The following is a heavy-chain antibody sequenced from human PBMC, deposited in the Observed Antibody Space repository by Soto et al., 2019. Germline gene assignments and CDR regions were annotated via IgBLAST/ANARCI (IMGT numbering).Heavy chain of an antibody. J-gene: IGHJ6*02. V-gene: IGHV3-33*01. CDR3: ARDITMVRGVIARYYYGMDV. D-gene: IGHD3-10*01. CDR1: GFTFSSYG. Sequence: PGGSLRLSCAASGFTFSSYGMHWVRQAPGKGLEWVAVIWYDGSNKYYADSVKGRFTISRDNSKNTLYLQMNSLRAEDTAVYYCARDITMVRGVIARYYYGMDVWGQGTTVTV. CDR2: IWYDGSNK.